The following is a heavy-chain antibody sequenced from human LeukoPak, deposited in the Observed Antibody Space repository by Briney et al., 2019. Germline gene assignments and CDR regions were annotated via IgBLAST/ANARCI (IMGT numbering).Heavy chain of an antibody. V-gene: IGHV3-7*03. D-gene: IGHD6-6*01. J-gene: IGHJ4*02. CDR1: GFTFSNHW. Sequence: GGSLRLSCAASGFTFSNHWMSWVRQAPGKGLEWVANIKQDGSQKFYVASVKGRFTISRDNSKNMLYLQMNSLRAEDTAVYYCAKWKYSNSGIDDYWGQGTLVTVSS. CDR2: IKQDGSQK. CDR3: AKWKYSNSGIDDY.